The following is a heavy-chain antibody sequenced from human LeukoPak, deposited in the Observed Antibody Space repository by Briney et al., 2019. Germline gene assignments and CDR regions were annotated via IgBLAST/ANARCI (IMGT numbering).Heavy chain of an antibody. J-gene: IGHJ4*02. CDR1: GFTFSSYG. Sequence: GGSLRLSCAASGFTFSSYGMHWVRQAPGKGLEGVAFKWYDGSNKYYADSVKGRFTISRDNSKNTLYLQMNSLSAEDTAVYYCAKDQIVVTAIWGGDYWGQGTLVTVSS. D-gene: IGHD2-21*02. CDR3: AKDQIVVTAIWGGDY. CDR2: KWYDGSNK. V-gene: IGHV3-30*02.